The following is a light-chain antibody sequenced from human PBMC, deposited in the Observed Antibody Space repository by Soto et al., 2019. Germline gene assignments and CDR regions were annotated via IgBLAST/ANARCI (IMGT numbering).Light chain of an antibody. Sequence: EIVMTQSPATLSVPPGGRATLSCRASQSVSSYLAWYQQRPGQPPRLLIYRASTRATGIPARFSGSGSGTEFTLTISSLQSEDFAVYYCQQYNNWPPLTFGGGTKVEIK. J-gene: IGKJ4*01. V-gene: IGKV3-15*01. CDR2: RAS. CDR1: QSVSSY. CDR3: QQYNNWPPLT.